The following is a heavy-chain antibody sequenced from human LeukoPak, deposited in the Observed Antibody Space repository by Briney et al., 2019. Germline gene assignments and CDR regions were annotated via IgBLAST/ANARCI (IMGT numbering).Heavy chain of an antibody. CDR1: GFTFDDYG. CDR2: INWNGGST. Sequence: GGSLRLSCAASGFTFDDYGMSWVRQAPGKGLEWVSGINWNGGSTGYADSVRGRFTISRDNAKDSLYLQMNSLRAEDTAVYYCARDPGSGYEEHFDYWGQGTLVTVSS. CDR3: ARDPGSGYEEHFDY. V-gene: IGHV3-20*04. D-gene: IGHD5-12*01. J-gene: IGHJ4*02.